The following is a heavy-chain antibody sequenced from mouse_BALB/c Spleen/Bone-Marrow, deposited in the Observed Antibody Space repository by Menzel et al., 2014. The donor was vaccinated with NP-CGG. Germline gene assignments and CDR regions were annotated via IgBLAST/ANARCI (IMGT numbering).Heavy chain of an antibody. Sequence: VQLKQSGPELVKPGASVKMSCKASGYTFTDYYMDWVKQSHGESFERIGRVTPYNGGTTYNQKFKGKATLTVDKSSSTAYMALNSLTSEDSAVYYCARTGYWGQGTTLTVSS. V-gene: IGHV1-19*01. CDR1: GYTFTDYY. J-gene: IGHJ2*01. CDR3: ARTGY. CDR2: VTPYNGGT.